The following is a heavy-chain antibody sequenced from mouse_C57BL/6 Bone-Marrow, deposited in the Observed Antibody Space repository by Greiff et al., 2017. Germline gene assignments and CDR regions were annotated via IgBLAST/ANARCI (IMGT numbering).Heavy chain of an antibody. Sequence: EVHLVESGGGLVKPGGSLKLSCAASGFTFSSYAMSWVRQTPEKRLEWVATISDGGSYTYYPDNVTGRFTISRDNAKNNLYLQMSHLKSEDTAMYYCARDWDYDGDYYAMDYWGQGTSVTVSS. V-gene: IGHV5-4*01. CDR1: GFTFSSYA. CDR3: ARDWDYDGDYYAMDY. J-gene: IGHJ4*01. D-gene: IGHD2-4*01. CDR2: ISDGGSYT.